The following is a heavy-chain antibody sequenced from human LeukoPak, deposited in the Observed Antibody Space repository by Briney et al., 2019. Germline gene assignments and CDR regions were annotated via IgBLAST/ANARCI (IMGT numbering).Heavy chain of an antibody. Sequence: GGSLRLSCAASGFTFSSYWMSWVRQAPGKGLEWVANIKQDGSEKYYVDSVKGRFTISRDNAKNSLYLQMNSLRAEDTAVYYCARPPGMAAAGTSRDYWGQGTLVTVSS. V-gene: IGHV3-7*01. CDR3: ARPPGMAAAGTSRDY. J-gene: IGHJ4*02. CDR1: GFTFSSYW. D-gene: IGHD6-13*01. CDR2: IKQDGSEK.